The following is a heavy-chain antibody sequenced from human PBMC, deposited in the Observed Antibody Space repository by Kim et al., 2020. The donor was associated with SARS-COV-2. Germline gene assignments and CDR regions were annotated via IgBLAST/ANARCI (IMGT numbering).Heavy chain of an antibody. CDR1: GFTLSSYA. D-gene: IGHD2-21*02. CDR2: ISRSGDNA. Sequence: GGSLRLSCAGSGFTLSSYAMSWVRQAPGKGLEWVSGISRSGDNAHYADSVKGRFTISRDDSKNTLYLQMNSLRAEDTAVYYCARRGLVTGRYLYFDSWGQGTLVTVSS. J-gene: IGHJ4*02. CDR3: ARRGLVTGRYLYFDS. V-gene: IGHV3-23*01.